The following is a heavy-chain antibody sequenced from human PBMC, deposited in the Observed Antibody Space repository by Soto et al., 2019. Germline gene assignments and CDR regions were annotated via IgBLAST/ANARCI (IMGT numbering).Heavy chain of an antibody. Sequence: ASVKVSCKVSGYTLTELSMHWVRQAPGKGLEWMGGFDPEDGETIYAQKFQGRVTMTEDTSTDTAYMELSSLRSEDTGVYCCVIGGDSGCSYGRYYYGRVLWGQGTAVRVSS. CDR2: FDPEDGET. V-gene: IGHV1-24*01. J-gene: IGHJ6*02. D-gene: IGHD5-18*01. CDR1: GYTLTELS. CDR3: VIGGDSGCSYGRYYYGRVL.